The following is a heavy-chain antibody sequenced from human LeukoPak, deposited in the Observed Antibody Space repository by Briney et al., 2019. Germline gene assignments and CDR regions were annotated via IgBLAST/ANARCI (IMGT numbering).Heavy chain of an antibody. D-gene: IGHD3-22*01. CDR1: GYTFTSYY. J-gene: IGHJ4*02. CDR3: ARGPYYYDSSGALNY. CDR2: INPSGGST. Sequence: ASVKVSCKASGYTFTSYYMRWVRQAPGQGLEWMGIINPSGGSTSYAQKFQGRVTMTRDMSTSTVYMELSSLRSEDTAVYYCARGPYYYDSSGALNYWGQGTLVTVSS. V-gene: IGHV1-46*01.